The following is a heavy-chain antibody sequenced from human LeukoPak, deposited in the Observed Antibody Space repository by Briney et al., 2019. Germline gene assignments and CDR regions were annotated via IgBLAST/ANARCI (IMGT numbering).Heavy chain of an antibody. Sequence: GGSLRLSCAASGLTLSNYWMHWVRQAPGKGLVWVSRMNSDGSGTSYADSVKGRFTISRDNAKNTLYLQMNSLRAEDTAVYYCARDKGFWAYSGSYFDYWGQGTLVTVSS. J-gene: IGHJ4*02. CDR2: MNSDGSGT. D-gene: IGHD1-26*01. CDR3: ARDKGFWAYSGSYFDY. V-gene: IGHV3-74*01. CDR1: GLTLSNYW.